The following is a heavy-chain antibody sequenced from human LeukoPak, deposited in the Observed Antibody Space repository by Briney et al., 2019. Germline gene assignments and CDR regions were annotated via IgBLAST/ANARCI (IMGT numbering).Heavy chain of an antibody. CDR1: GGSISSCNW. D-gene: IGHD3-22*01. J-gene: IGHJ4*02. Sequence: PSETLSLTCAVSGGSISSCNWWSWVRQPPGKGLQWIGEIHHSGSTNYNPSLKSRVTISVDKSRNQFSLKLSSVTAADTAVYYCASFDSSGYYNYWGQGTLVTVSS. V-gene: IGHV4-4*02. CDR2: IHHSGST. CDR3: ASFDSSGYYNY.